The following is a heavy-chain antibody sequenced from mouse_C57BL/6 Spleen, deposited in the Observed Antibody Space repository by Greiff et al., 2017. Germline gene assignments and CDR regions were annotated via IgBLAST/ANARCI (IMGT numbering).Heavy chain of an antibody. CDR3: ARDLVITAVVASYWFAY. CDR2: ISDGGSYT. V-gene: IGHV5-4*01. J-gene: IGHJ3*01. D-gene: IGHD1-1*01. CDR1: GFTFSSYA. Sequence: EVQRVESGGGLVKPGGSLKLSCAASGFTFSSYAMSWVRQTPEKRLEWVATISDGGSYTYYPDNVKGRFTISRDNAKNNLYLQMSHLKSEDTAMYYSARDLVITAVVASYWFAYWGQGTLVTVSA.